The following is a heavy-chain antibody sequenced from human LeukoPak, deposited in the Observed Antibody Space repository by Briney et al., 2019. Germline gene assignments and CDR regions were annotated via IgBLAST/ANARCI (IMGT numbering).Heavy chain of an antibody. CDR2: ISAYNGNT. J-gene: IGHJ6*02. CDR3: ARDSVMVVAASYYYYYGMDV. D-gene: IGHD2-15*01. CDR1: GYTFTSYG. V-gene: IGHV1-18*01. Sequence: ASVKVSCTASGYTFTSYGISWVRQAPGQGLEWMGWISAYNGNTNYAQKLQGRVTMTTDTSTSTAYMELRSLRSDDTAVYYCARDSVMVVAASYYYYYGMDVWGQGTTVTVSS.